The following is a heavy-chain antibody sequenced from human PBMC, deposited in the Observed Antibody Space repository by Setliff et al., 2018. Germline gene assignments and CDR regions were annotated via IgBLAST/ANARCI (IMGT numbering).Heavy chain of an antibody. V-gene: IGHV4-38-2*02. Sequence: SETLSLTCSFSDCSLAKCYYWGWIRQAPGKGLEWIVNIHHSGKAYYNPSLKSRVTMSIDKSNNQFSLKLTSVTAADTAVYYCAKGGGRYHSDSWGQGILVTVSS. CDR2: IHHSGKA. D-gene: IGHD1-1*01. J-gene: IGHJ4*02. CDR3: AKGGGRYHSDS. CDR1: DCSLAKCYY.